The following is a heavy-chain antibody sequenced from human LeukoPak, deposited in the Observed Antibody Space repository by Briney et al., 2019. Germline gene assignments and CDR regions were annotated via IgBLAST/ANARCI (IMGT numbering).Heavy chain of an antibody. Sequence: SETLSLTCSVSGGSISNYYWSWIRQPPGRGLEWIGYLYYTGSTNSSPSLKSRVTMSLDTSKNQFSLKLTSVTAADTAVYYCARSRGAVAGWSFDIWGQGTVVTVSS. V-gene: IGHV4-59*12. CDR2: LYYTGST. CDR3: ARSRGAVAGWSFDI. CDR1: GGSISNYY. J-gene: IGHJ3*02. D-gene: IGHD6-19*01.